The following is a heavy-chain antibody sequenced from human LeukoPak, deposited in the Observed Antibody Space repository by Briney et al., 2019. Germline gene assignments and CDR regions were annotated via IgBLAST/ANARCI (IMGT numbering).Heavy chain of an antibody. D-gene: IGHD2-2*01. CDR2: INPNSGGT. Sequence: ASVKVSCKASGYTFTGYYMHWVRQAPGQGLEWMGWINPNSGGTNYAQEFQGRVTMTRDTSISTAYMELSRLRSDDTAAYYCARCSSTSCYYNWFDPWGQGTLVTVSS. CDR1: GYTFTGYY. CDR3: ARCSSTSCYYNWFDP. V-gene: IGHV1-2*02. J-gene: IGHJ5*02.